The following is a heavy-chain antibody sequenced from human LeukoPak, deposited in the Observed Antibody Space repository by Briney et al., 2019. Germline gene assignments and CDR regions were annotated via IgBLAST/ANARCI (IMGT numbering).Heavy chain of an antibody. J-gene: IGHJ4*02. D-gene: IGHD2-2*01. V-gene: IGHV3-9*01. CDR1: GFIFNNYA. CDR3: AREVVIVVEPAANTIDY. CDR2: ISWNSGSI. Sequence: PGGSLRLSCAGSGFIFNNYAMHWVRQPPGKGLEWVSGISWNSGSIDYADSVKGRFTVSRDNAKNSLFLQMNSLRVEDTAVYYCAREVVIVVEPAANTIDYWGQGTRVTVSS.